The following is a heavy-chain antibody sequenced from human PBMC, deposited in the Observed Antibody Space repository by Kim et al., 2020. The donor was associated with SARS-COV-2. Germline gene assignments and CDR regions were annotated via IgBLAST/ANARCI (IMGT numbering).Heavy chain of an antibody. CDR3: ARDWRWNYQFDY. CDR1: GFTFSSYA. Sequence: GGSLRLSCAASGFTFSSYAMHWVRQAPGKGLEWVAVISYDGSNKYYADSVKGRFTISRDNSKNTLYLQMNSLRAEDTAVYYCARDWRWNYQFDYWGQGTLVTVSS. J-gene: IGHJ4*02. V-gene: IGHV3-30-3*01. CDR2: ISYDGSNK. D-gene: IGHD1-7*01.